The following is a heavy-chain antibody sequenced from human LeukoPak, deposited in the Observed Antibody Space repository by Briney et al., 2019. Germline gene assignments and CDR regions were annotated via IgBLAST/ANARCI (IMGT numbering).Heavy chain of an antibody. J-gene: IGHJ4*02. V-gene: IGHV4-34*01. Sequence: SETLSLTCAVYGGSFSGYYWSWIRQPPGKGLEWIGEINHSGSTNYNPSLKSRVTISVDTSKNQFSLKLSSVTAADTAVYYCARHVCSSTSCLFDYWGQGTLVTVSS. CDR3: ARHVCSSTSCLFDY. CDR1: GGSFSGYY. CDR2: INHSGST. D-gene: IGHD2-2*01.